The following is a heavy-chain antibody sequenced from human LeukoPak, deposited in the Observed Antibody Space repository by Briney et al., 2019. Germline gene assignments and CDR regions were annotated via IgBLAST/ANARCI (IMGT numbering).Heavy chain of an antibody. CDR2: IGVSNGDT. CDR3: ARDYYYGSGSHWADTFDI. CDR1: GYTFSSFG. J-gene: IGHJ3*02. Sequence: ASVTVSCTASGYTFSSFGISWVRQAPGQGQEWMGWIGVSNGDTNYAQIFQGRVTMTTDTSTTTAYMELRSLRSDDTAVYYCARDYYYGSGSHWADTFDIWGQGTMVAVSS. D-gene: IGHD3-10*01. V-gene: IGHV1-18*01.